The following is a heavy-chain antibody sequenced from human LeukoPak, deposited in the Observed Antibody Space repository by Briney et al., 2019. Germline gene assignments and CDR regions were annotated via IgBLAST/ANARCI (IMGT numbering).Heavy chain of an antibody. CDR1: GGSISSGGYY. V-gene: IGHV4-31*03. CDR3: ARGPKYYYDSSGYLGDVYFDY. CDR2: IYYSGST. J-gene: IGHJ4*02. Sequence: SQTLSLTCTVSGGSISSGGYYWSWIRQRPGKGLEWIGYIYYSGSTYYNPSLKSRVTISVDTSKNQFSLKLSSVTAADTAVYYCARGPKYYYDSSGYLGDVYFDYWGQGTLVTVSS. D-gene: IGHD3-22*01.